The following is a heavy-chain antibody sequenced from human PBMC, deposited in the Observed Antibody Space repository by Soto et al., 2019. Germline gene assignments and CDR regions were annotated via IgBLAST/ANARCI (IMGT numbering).Heavy chain of an antibody. CDR1: GVSINSGGYY. CDR3: ARGSQLERDALDI. D-gene: IGHD1-1*01. J-gene: IGHJ3*02. Sequence: QVQLQESGPGLVKPSQTLSLTCSVSGVSINSGGYYWSWIRHHPGKGLEWIGYIYYTGHTFYNPSLKSRVAMSLDTSKTQFSRKLSSVTAADTAVYYCARGSQLERDALDIWGQGTMVTVSS. V-gene: IGHV4-31*03. CDR2: IYYTGHT.